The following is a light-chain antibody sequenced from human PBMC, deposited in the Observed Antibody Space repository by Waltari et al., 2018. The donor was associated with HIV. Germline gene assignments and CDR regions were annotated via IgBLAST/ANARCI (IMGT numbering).Light chain of an antibody. J-gene: IGLJ2*01. V-gene: IGLV3-21*02. CDR3: QMWDSSPDHPGV. Sequence: SYVLTQPPSVSVAPGQTAEITCVGANVAHRTVHLYQKKPGQAPVLGLYDDRDRHTGSPERFSGSNSGNTATLTISRVEAGDEADYFCQMWDSSPDHPGVFGGGTRLTVL. CDR2: DDR. CDR1: NVAHRT.